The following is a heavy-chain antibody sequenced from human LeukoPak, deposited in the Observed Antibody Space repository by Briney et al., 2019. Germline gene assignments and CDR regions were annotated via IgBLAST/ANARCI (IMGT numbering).Heavy chain of an antibody. CDR2: IYYSGST. D-gene: IGHD1-7*01. Sequence: SETLSLTCTVSGGSISSYYWTWIRQPPGKGLEWIGYIYYSGSTNYIPSLRSRLTISVDTSKNQFSLKLSSVTAADTAVYYCAREDITGTASYFDYWGQGTLVTVSS. CDR3: AREDITGTASYFDY. J-gene: IGHJ4*02. V-gene: IGHV4-59*01. CDR1: GGSISSYY.